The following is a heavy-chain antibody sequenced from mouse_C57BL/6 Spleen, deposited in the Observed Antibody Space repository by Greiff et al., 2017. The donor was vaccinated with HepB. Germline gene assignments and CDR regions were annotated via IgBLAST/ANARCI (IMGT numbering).Heavy chain of an antibody. CDR2: ISSGSSTI. J-gene: IGHJ3*01. D-gene: IGHD1-1*01. CDR3: ARPDYYGISYPAWFAY. V-gene: IGHV5-17*01. Sequence: EVQLVESGGGLVKPGGSLKLSCAASGFTFSDYGMHWVRQAPEKGLEWVAYISSGSSTIDYADTVKGRFTISRDNAKNTLCLQMTSLRSEETAMYYCARPDYYGISYPAWFAYWGEGTLVTVSA. CDR1: GFTFSDYG.